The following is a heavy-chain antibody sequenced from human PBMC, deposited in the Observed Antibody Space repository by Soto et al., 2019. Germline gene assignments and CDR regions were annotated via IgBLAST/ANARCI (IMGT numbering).Heavy chain of an antibody. V-gene: IGHV1-69*12. Sequence: QVQLVQSGAEVKKPGSSVKVSCKASGGTFSSYAISWVRQAPGQGLEWMGGIIPIFGTANYAQKFQGRVTITADESTSTAYMELSSLRSEDTAVYYCARDAGDIAARPVDYYYGMDVWGQGTTVTVSS. CDR2: IIPIFGTA. CDR3: ARDAGDIAARPVDYYYGMDV. D-gene: IGHD6-6*01. CDR1: GGTFSSYA. J-gene: IGHJ6*02.